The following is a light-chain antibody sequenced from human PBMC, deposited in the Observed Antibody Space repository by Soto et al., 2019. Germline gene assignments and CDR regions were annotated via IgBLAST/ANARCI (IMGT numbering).Light chain of an antibody. J-gene: IGKJ5*01. CDR3: QQAYTFPIT. CDR2: GAS. Sequence: DIQLTQSPSSLSPSFGDRVTITWWASQHIASYLAWYHHKPGRTPELLIHGASRLQSGVPARFSVSGSGPDFTLTIISLKNEDFATYYCQQAYTFPITFCQGTRLEIK. CDR1: QHIASY. V-gene: IGKV1-12*01.